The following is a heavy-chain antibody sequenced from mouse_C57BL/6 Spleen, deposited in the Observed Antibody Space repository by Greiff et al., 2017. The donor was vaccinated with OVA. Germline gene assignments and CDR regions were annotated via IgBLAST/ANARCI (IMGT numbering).Heavy chain of an antibody. J-gene: IGHJ4*01. CDR1: GYSFTDYN. D-gene: IGHD2-4*01. Sequence: EVQLQQSGPELVKPGASVKISCKASGYSFTDYNMNWVKQSNGKSLEWIGVINPNYGTTSYNQKFKGKATLTVDQSSSTAYMQLNRLTSEDSAVYYCASSNDYDGYYAMDYWGQGTSVTVSS. V-gene: IGHV1-39*01. CDR3: ASSNDYDGYYAMDY. CDR2: INPNYGTT.